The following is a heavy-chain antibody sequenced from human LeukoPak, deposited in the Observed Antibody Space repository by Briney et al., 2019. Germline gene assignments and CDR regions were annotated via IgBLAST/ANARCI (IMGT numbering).Heavy chain of an antibody. CDR2: ISSSSSYI. CDR3: GRASVTGTTAVY. J-gene: IGHJ4*02. Sequence: GGSLRLSCAASGFTFSSNYMSWVRQAPGKGLEWVSSISSSSSYIYYADSVKGRFTISRDNSKNTLYLQMNSLRAEDTAVYYCGRASVTGTTAVYWGQGTLVTVSS. V-gene: IGHV3-21*01. CDR1: GFTFSSNY. D-gene: IGHD1-7*01.